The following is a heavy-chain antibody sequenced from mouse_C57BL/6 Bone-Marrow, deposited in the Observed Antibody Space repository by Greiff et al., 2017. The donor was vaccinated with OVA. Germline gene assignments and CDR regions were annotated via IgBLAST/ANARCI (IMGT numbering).Heavy chain of an antibody. CDR3: ARSAYGSSPWYFDV. D-gene: IGHD1-1*01. V-gene: IGHV1-53*01. J-gene: IGHJ1*03. CDR2: INPSNGGT. Sequence: VQLQQPGTELVKPGASVKLSCKASGYTFTSYWMHWVKQRPGQGLEWIGNINPSNGGTNYNEKFKSKATLTVDKSSSTAYMQLSSLTSEDSAVYYCARSAYGSSPWYFDVWGTGTTVTVSS. CDR1: GYTFTSYW.